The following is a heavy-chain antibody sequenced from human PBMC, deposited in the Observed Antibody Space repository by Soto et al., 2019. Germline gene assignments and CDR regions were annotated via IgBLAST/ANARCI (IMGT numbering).Heavy chain of an antibody. J-gene: IGHJ4*02. CDR1: GDSFTDYY. V-gene: IGHV1-46*01. CDR3: ARGGHVVVVTAALDY. Sequence: QVQLVQSGAEVKKPGASVKVSCKASGDSFTDYYIHWVRQAPGQGLEWMGTVNPSGGHTTYAQHFLGRMIMTRDTSTSTLYMELTSLTSEDTAVYYCARGGHVVVVTAALDYWRQGTLVTVSS. CDR2: VNPSGGHT. D-gene: IGHD2-21*02.